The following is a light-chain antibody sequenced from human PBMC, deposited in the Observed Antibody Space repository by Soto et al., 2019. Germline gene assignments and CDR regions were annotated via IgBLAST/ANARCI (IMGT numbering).Light chain of an antibody. Sequence: EIVMTQSPATLSVSPGERATLSCRASQSVSSNLAWYQQKPGQAPRLIIYAASTRATGIPARSSGSGSGTEFTLTISSLQSEDFAVYYCQQYNNWPPITFGQGTRLEIK. CDR1: QSVSSN. J-gene: IGKJ5*01. V-gene: IGKV3-15*01. CDR3: QQYNNWPPIT. CDR2: AAS.